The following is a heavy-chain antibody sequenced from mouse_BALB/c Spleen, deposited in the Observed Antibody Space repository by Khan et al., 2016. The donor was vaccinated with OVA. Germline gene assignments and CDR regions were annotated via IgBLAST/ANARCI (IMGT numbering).Heavy chain of an antibody. D-gene: IGHD2-1*01. V-gene: IGHV1S81*02. CDR1: GYTFTSYY. CDR3: ARSGYGNPFAD. J-gene: IGHJ3*01. Sequence: QVQLQQPGAELVKPGTSVKISCKASGYTFTSYYMYWVKQRPGQGLEWIGGINPNNGDSNFNEKFKSKATLTVDNSSSTAYMQLGILTSEDSAVYYCARSGYGNPFADWGQGTLVTVSA. CDR2: INPNNGDS.